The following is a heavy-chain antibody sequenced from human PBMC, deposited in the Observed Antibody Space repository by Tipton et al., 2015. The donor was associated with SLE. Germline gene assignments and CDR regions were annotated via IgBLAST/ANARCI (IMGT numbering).Heavy chain of an antibody. D-gene: IGHD6-13*01. CDR2: IKQDGSEK. Sequence: SLRLSCAASGFTFSSYWMSWVRQAPGKGLEWVANIKQDGSEKYYVDSVKGRFTISRDNAKNSLYLQMNSLRAEDTAVYYCARVGQPGIAAAGLDYWGQGTLVTVSS. J-gene: IGHJ4*02. CDR3: ARVGQPGIAAAGLDY. V-gene: IGHV3-7*01. CDR1: GFTFSSYW.